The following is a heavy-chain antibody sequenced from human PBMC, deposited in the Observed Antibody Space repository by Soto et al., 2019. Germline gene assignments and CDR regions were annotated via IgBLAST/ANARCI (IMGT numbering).Heavy chain of an antibody. Sequence: EVQLVESGGDLVQPGGSLRLSCAASGFTFTTYPMFWVRQAPGKGLEYVSSISNSGGSTYYANSVQGRFTISRDNSENMLYLQMGRLRAEDTAVYYCATGRFCGGDCYLYGMEVWGQGTTVSVSS. D-gene: IGHD2-21*01. CDR2: ISNSGGST. J-gene: IGHJ6*02. CDR1: GFTFTTYP. V-gene: IGHV3-64*01. CDR3: ATGRFCGGDCYLYGMEV.